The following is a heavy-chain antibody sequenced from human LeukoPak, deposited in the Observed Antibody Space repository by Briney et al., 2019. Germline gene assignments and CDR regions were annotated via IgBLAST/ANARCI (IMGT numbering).Heavy chain of an antibody. D-gene: IGHD3-22*01. CDR3: AKDRSAYYYDSSGPKDY. CDR2: IWYDGSNK. Sequence: PGRSLRLSCAASGFTYSSYGMHWVRQAPGKGLGWGAVIWYDGSNKYYADSVKGRVTISRDNSKNTLYLQMNSLRAEDTAVYYCAKDRSAYYYDSSGPKDYWGQGTLVTVSS. J-gene: IGHJ4*02. V-gene: IGHV3-33*06. CDR1: GFTYSSYG.